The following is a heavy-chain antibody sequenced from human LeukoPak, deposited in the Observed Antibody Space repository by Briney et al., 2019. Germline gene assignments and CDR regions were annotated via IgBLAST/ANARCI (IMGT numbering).Heavy chain of an antibody. J-gene: IGHJ4*02. Sequence: GGSLRLSCAASGFTVGNNYMNWVRQAPGKGLEWVSVIYSGGSTYYADSVKGRFTISRDNSKNTLYLQMNSLRAEDTAVYYCGRGSHYYDSSGPPSYYFDYWGQGTLVTVSS. D-gene: IGHD3-22*01. CDR2: IYSGGST. CDR1: GFTVGNNY. V-gene: IGHV3-53*01. CDR3: GRGSHYYDSSGPPSYYFDY.